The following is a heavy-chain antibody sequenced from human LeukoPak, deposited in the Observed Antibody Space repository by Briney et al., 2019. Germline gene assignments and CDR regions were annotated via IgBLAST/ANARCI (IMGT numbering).Heavy chain of an antibody. J-gene: IGHJ4*02. D-gene: IGHD3-3*01. Sequence: GASVKVSCKASGYTFISYSITWVRQAPGQGLEWMGWISAYNGNTNYAQKFQGRVTMTTDTSTNTAYMELRSLISDDTAVYYCARRRDFVGGDYWGQGTLVTVSS. CDR1: GYTFISYS. CDR3: ARRRDFVGGDY. V-gene: IGHV1-18*01. CDR2: ISAYNGNT.